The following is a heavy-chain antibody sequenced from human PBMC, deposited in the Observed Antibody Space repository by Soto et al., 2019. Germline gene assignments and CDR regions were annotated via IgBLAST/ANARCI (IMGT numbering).Heavy chain of an antibody. V-gene: IGHV3-74*01. D-gene: IGHD5-18*01. CDR3: ARAGDIVMGTHELGAFDI. Sequence: PGGSLRLSCAASGFTFSSYWMHWVRQAPGKGLVWVSRINSDGSSTSYADSVKGRFTISRDNAKNTLYLQMNSLRAEDMAVYYCARAGDIVMGTHELGAFDIWGQGTVVTV. CDR2: INSDGSST. CDR1: GFTFSSYW. J-gene: IGHJ3*02.